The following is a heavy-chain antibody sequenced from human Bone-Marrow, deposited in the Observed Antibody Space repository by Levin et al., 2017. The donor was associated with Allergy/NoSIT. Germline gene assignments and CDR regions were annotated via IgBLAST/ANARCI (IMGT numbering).Heavy chain of an antibody. J-gene: IGHJ4*02. V-gene: IGHV3-23*01. Sequence: PGGSLRLSCAASGLTFNSEAMTWVRQAAGKGLEWVSSIGDTGRFTYYADSVKGRFTISRDNSKNTLYLQMNSLRAEDTALYYCAKGGRFGDYAFWGQGTLVTVSS. D-gene: IGHD4-17*01. CDR1: GLTFNSEA. CDR2: IGDTGRFT. CDR3: AKGGRFGDYAF.